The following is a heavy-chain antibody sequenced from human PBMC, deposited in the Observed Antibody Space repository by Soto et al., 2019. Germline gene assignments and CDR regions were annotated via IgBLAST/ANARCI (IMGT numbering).Heavy chain of an antibody. CDR3: ARGRGYSYGLDP. CDR1: GDSISSNNNY. V-gene: IGHV4-30-4*01. J-gene: IGHJ5*02. Sequence: SETLSLTCTVSGDSISSNNNYWSWIRQPPGEGLEWIGFISYSGTTSYSPSLKSHVAISLDTSKTHFSLSLSSVTAADTAVYYCARGRGYSYGLDPWGQGTLVTVSS. D-gene: IGHD5-18*01. CDR2: ISYSGTT.